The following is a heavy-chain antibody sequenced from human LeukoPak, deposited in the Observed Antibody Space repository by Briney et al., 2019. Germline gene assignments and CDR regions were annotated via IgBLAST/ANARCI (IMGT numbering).Heavy chain of an antibody. D-gene: IGHD3-22*01. J-gene: IGHJ5*02. CDR1: GGSISSHY. V-gene: IGHV4-59*11. CDR3: AGYYYDSSGLSRGQEDNWFDP. Sequence: KSSETLSLTCTVSGGSISSHYWSWIRQPPGKGLEWVGYTYYSGTTNYNPSLKSRVTISVDTSKNQFSLKLSSVTAADTAVYYCAGYYYDSSGLSRGQEDNWFDPWGQGTLVTVSS. CDR2: TYYSGTT.